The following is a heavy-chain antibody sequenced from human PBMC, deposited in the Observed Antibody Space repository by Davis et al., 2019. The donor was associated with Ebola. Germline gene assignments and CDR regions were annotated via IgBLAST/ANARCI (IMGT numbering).Heavy chain of an antibody. J-gene: IGHJ6*02. CDR1: GYTFTSYG. Sequence: ASVKVSCKASGYTFTSYGISWVRQATGQGLEWMGWMNPNSGNTGYAQKFQGRVTMTRNTSISTAYMELSSLRSEDTAVYYCAREAPLTIFGVVIIFRSSYGMDVWGQGTTVTVSS. V-gene: IGHV1-8*02. D-gene: IGHD3-3*01. CDR3: AREAPLTIFGVVIIFRSSYGMDV. CDR2: MNPNSGNT.